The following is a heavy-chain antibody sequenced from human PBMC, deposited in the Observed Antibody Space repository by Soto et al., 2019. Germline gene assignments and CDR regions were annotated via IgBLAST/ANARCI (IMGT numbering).Heavy chain of an antibody. CDR3: ARDKVVYAEDPEGWFDP. V-gene: IGHV4-31*03. J-gene: IGHJ5*02. CDR1: GGSISSGGYY. D-gene: IGHD2-8*02. CDR2: IYYSGST. Sequence: SETLSLTCTVSGGSISSGGYYWSWIRQHPGKGLEWIGYIYYSGSTYYNPSLKSRVTISVDTSKNQFSLKLSSVTAADTAVYYCARDKVVYAEDPEGWFDPWGQGTLVTVSS.